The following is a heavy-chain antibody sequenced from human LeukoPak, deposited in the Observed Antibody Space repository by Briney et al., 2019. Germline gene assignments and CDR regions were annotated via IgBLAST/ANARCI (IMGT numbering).Heavy chain of an antibody. J-gene: IGHJ4*02. D-gene: IGHD3-10*01. Sequence: TSETLSLTCTVTGYSISRGYYWGWIRQPPGKGLEWIGSFYHSGNTYYNPSLKSRVTISVDTSKNQFSLKLSSVTAADTAVYYCARTVGELWFGELLYSYYFDYWGQGTLVTVSS. V-gene: IGHV4-38-2*02. CDR3: ARTVGELWFGELLYSYYFDY. CDR1: GYSISRGYY. CDR2: FYHSGNT.